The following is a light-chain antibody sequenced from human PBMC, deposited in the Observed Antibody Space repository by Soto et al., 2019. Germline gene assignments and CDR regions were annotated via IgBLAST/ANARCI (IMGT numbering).Light chain of an antibody. J-gene: IGKJ3*01. V-gene: IGKV3-11*01. Sequence: EIVLTQSPATLSLSPGERATLSCRASQSVSSYLAWYQQKPGQAPRLLIYDASNRATGSPPRLSGSGSGTDFTLTISSLEPEDFAVYYCQQRSNWPPFTFGPGTKVDIK. CDR2: DAS. CDR3: QQRSNWPPFT. CDR1: QSVSSY.